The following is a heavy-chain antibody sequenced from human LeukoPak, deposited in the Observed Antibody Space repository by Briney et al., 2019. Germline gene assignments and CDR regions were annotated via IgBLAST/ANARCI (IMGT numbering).Heavy chain of an antibody. CDR1: GGSISSYY. V-gene: IGHV4-4*07. CDR2: IYTSGST. J-gene: IGHJ6*03. Sequence: SSETLPLTCTVSGGSISSYYWSWIRQPAGKGLEWIGRIYTSGSTNYNPSLKSRVTMSVDTSKNQFSLKLSSVTAADTAVYYCARDDYYDSSGYYDYYYMDVWGKGTTVTVSS. CDR3: ARDDYYDSSGYYDYYYMDV. D-gene: IGHD3-22*01.